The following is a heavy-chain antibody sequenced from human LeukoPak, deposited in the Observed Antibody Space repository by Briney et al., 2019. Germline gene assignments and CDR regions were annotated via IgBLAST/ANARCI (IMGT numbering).Heavy chain of an antibody. CDR2: IRYDGSNK. D-gene: IGHD2-21*02. J-gene: IGHJ5*02. V-gene: IGHV3-30*02. CDR3: AKGLYCGGDCYSIRGPNWFDP. Sequence: GGSLRLSCAASGFTFSSFGMHWVRQAPGKGLEWVAFIRYDGSNKYYADSVKGRFTISRDNSKNTLYLQMNSLRAEDTAVYYCAKGLYCGGDCYSIRGPNWFDPWGQGTLVTVSS. CDR1: GFTFSSFG.